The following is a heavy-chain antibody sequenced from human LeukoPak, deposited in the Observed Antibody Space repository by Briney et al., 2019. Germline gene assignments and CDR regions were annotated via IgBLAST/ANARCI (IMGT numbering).Heavy chain of an antibody. CDR2: LYSDGNT. V-gene: IGHV3-53*01. D-gene: IGHD1-14*01. Sequence: GGSLRLSCAASGFTVITNDMTWVRQAPGKGVEWVSVLYSDGNTKYADSVQGRFTISRDNSKNTLYLEMNSLSPDDTAVYYCARGVEPLAANTLAYWGQGTLVTVST. CDR3: ARGVEPLAANTLAY. J-gene: IGHJ4*02. CDR1: GFTVITND.